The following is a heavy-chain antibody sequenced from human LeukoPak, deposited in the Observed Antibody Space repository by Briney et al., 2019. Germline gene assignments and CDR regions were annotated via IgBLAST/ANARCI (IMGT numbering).Heavy chain of an antibody. Sequence: TSETLSLTCTVSGGSISSYYWGWIRQPPGKGLEWIGSIYYSGSTYYNPSLKSRVTISVDTSKNQFSLKLSSVTAADTAVYYCARRELYSSPSTFDYWGQGTLVTVSS. J-gene: IGHJ4*02. CDR1: GGSISSYY. D-gene: IGHD1-26*01. CDR2: IYYSGST. V-gene: IGHV4-39*01. CDR3: ARRELYSSPSTFDY.